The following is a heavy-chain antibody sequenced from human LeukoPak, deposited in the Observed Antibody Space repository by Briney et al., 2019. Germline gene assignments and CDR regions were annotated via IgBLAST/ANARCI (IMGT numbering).Heavy chain of an antibody. CDR3: AVVTRGGSFDY. D-gene: IGHD4-23*01. J-gene: IGHJ4*02. CDR1: GYSFTRYA. V-gene: IGHV1-3*01. CDR2: INAGNGNT. Sequence: ASVKVSCKAFGYSFTRYAMHWVRQAPGQRLEWMGWINAGNGNTKYSQKFQGRVTITRDTSASTAYMELSSLRSEDTAVYYCAVVTRGGSFDYWGQGTLVTVSS.